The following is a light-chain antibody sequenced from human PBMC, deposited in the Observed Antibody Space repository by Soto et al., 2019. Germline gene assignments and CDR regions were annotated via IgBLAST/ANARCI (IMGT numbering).Light chain of an antibody. Sequence: IQLTQSPSSLSASVGDRVTITCRASQGISSYLAWYQQKPGKAPKLLIYAASTLRSGVPSRFRGSGSGTDFTFTISSLQPEDFATYYCQQANSFPYTFGQGTKLEIK. J-gene: IGKJ2*01. CDR2: AAS. CDR1: QGISSY. V-gene: IGKV1-9*01. CDR3: QQANSFPYT.